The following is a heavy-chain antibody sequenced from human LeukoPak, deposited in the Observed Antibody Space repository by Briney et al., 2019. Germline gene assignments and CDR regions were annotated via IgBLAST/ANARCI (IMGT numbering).Heavy chain of an antibody. CDR1: GGSISSGGYS. CDR3: ARQLRDSSGWYLNWFDP. V-gene: IGHV4-30-4*07. J-gene: IGHJ5*02. Sequence: ASQTLSLTCAVSGGSISSGGYSWSWIRQPPGKGLEWIGYIYCSGSTYYNPSLKSRVTISVDTSKNQFSLKLSSVTAADTAVYYCARQLRDSSGWYLNWFDPWGQGTLVTVSS. D-gene: IGHD6-19*01. CDR2: IYCSGST.